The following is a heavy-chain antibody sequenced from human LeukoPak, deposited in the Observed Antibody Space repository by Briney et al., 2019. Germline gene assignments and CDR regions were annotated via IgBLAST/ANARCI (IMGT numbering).Heavy chain of an antibody. J-gene: IGHJ4*02. D-gene: IGHD3-3*01. CDR3: AKVDGITIFEVFDY. V-gene: IGHV3-21*04. CDR2: ISSSSSYI. Sequence: GSLRLSCAASGFTFSSYSMNWVRQAPGKGLEWVSSISSSSSYIYYADSVKGRFTISRDNSKNMLYLQMISLRADDTAVYFCAKVDGITIFEVFDYWGQGTLVTVSS. CDR1: GFTFSSYS.